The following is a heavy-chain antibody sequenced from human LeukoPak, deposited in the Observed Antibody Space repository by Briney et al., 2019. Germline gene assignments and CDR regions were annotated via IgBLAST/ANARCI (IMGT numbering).Heavy chain of an antibody. V-gene: IGHV3-43*01. CDR2: ISWDGGST. Sequence: GGSLRLSCAASGFTFDDYTMHWVRQAPGKGLEWVSLISWDGGSTYYADSVKGRFTVSRDNSKNSLYLQMNSLRTEDTALYYCAKEGRGYDFWSGYSSGGMDVWGKGTTVTVSS. J-gene: IGHJ6*03. CDR1: GFTFDDYT. CDR3: AKEGRGYDFWSGYSSGGMDV. D-gene: IGHD3-3*01.